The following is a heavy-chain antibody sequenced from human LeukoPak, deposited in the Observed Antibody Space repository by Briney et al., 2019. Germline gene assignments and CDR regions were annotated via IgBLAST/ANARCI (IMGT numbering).Heavy chain of an antibody. D-gene: IGHD2-15*01. CDR2: IHHSGGT. Sequence: SETLSLTCTVSGYSISSGYYWGWIRQPPGKGLEWIESIHHSGGTYYNPSLKSRVTITVDTSKNQFSLKLSSVTAADTAGYYCARERGYCSGGSCNWFDPWGQGTLVTVSS. CDR1: GYSISSGYY. V-gene: IGHV4-38-2*02. J-gene: IGHJ5*02. CDR3: ARERGYCSGGSCNWFDP.